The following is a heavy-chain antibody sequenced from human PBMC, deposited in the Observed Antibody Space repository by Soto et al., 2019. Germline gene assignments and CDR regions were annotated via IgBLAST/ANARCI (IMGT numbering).Heavy chain of an antibody. CDR1: GYTFSRHG. CDR2: ISAHNGNT. Sequence: QVQLVQSGVEVKKPGASVKVSCETSGYTFSRHGINWVRRAPGQGLEWMAWISAHNGNTKYAEKFQGRISVTIETATTTASMELRSLYSADTAVYYCGRVSVNSNSLYVVDYWGQGTPVIVSS. D-gene: IGHD2-8*01. CDR3: GRVSVNSNSLYVVDY. J-gene: IGHJ4*02. V-gene: IGHV1-18*01.